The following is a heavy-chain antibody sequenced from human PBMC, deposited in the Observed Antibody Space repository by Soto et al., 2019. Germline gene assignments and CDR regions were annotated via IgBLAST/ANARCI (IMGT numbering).Heavy chain of an antibody. D-gene: IGHD3-10*01. CDR2: INSDGSST. Sequence: GGSLRLSCAASGFTFSSYWMHWVRQAPGKGLVWVSRINSDGSSTSYADSVKGRFTISRDNAKYTLYLQMNSLRAEDTAVYYCARDLSSEYYYGSGGFDPWGQGTLVTVSS. J-gene: IGHJ5*02. CDR1: GFTFSSYW. V-gene: IGHV3-74*01. CDR3: ARDLSSEYYYGSGGFDP.